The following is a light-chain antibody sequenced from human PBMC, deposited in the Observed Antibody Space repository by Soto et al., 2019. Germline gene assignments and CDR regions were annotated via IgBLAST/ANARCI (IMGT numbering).Light chain of an antibody. V-gene: IGLV2-14*01. CDR3: SSYTSNNTVV. CDR1: SSDVGGYNS. J-gene: IGLJ2*01. CDR2: EVS. Sequence: QSVLTQPASVSGSPGQSITISCTGTSSDVGGYNSVSWYQQDPGKAPKLKIYEVSNRPSGVSNHFSGSKSGNTASLTISGLQAEDEADYYCSSYTSNNTVVFGGGTKLTVL.